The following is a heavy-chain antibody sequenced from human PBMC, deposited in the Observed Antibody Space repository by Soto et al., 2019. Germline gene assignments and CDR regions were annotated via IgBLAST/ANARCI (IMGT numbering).Heavy chain of an antibody. CDR2: ISYDRSNK. D-gene: IGHD6-19*01. V-gene: IGHV3-30-3*01. Sequence: QVQLVESGGGVVQPGRSLRLSCAASGFTFSSYAMHWVRQAPGKGLEWVAVISYDRSNKYYADSVKGRFTISRDNSKNTLYLQMNSLRAEDTAVYSCARGLRAVAAPLGYWGQGTLVTVSS. CDR3: ARGLRAVAAPLGY. J-gene: IGHJ4*02. CDR1: GFTFSSYA.